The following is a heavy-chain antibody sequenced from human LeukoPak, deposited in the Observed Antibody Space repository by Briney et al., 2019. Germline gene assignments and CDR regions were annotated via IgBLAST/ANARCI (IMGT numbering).Heavy chain of an antibody. Sequence: GGSLRLSCAASGFTFSSYEMNWVRQAPGKGLEWVSYISSSGSTIYYADSVKGRFTISRDNSNNKLYLQMNSLRAGDTAVYYWASEGFFGSGTYFQSWGHGTLVTVSS. V-gene: IGHV3-48*03. J-gene: IGHJ5*01. CDR1: GFTFSSYE. CDR3: ASEGFFGSGTYFQS. CDR2: ISSSGSTI. D-gene: IGHD3-10*01.